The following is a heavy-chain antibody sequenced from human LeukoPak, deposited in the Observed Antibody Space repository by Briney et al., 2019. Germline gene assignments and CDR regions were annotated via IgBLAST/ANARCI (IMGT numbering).Heavy chain of an antibody. CDR1: GYTFTNYA. CDR3: ARAYQHLGGLSFPDS. V-gene: IGHV7-4-1*02. Sequence: ASVKVSCKTSGYTFTNYAMNWVRQAPGQGLEWMGWINPNTGNPTYAQGFTGRFVFSLDTSVSTTYLQISSLKPEDTAVYYCARAYQHLGGLSFPDSWGQGTLVTVSS. CDR2: INPNTGNP. J-gene: IGHJ5*01. D-gene: IGHD3-16*02.